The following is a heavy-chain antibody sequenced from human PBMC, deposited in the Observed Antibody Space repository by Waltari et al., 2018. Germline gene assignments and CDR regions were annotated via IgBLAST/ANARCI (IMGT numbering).Heavy chain of an antibody. Sequence: EVQLVESGGGLVKPGGSLRLSCAASGFTFSSYSMTWFRQAPGKGLEWVSSISSSSSYIYYADSVKGRFTISRDNAKNSLYLQMNSLRAEDTAVYYCARGWLGVDPDYWGQGTLVTVSS. CDR3: ARGWLGVDPDY. J-gene: IGHJ4*02. CDR2: ISSSSSYI. CDR1: GFTFSSYS. D-gene: IGHD6-19*01. V-gene: IGHV3-21*01.